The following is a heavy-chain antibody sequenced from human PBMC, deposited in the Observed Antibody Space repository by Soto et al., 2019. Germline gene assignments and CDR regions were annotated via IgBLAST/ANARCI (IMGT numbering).Heavy chain of an antibody. D-gene: IGHD4-17*01. CDR2: IYWDDDK. CDR3: AHLTTGGFYFDY. Sequence: QITLKESGPTLVKPTQTLTLTCTFSGFSLRNSGVGVGWIRQPQGKALEWLALIYWDDDKRYSPSLKSRLTITKDTSKNQVVLTMTNMDPVDTATYYCAHLTTGGFYFDYWGQGTLVTGSS. CDR1: GFSLRNSGVG. V-gene: IGHV2-5*02. J-gene: IGHJ4*02.